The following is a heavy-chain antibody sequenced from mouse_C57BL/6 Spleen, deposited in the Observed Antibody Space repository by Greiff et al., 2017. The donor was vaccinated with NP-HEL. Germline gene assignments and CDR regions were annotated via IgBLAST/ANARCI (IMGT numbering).Heavy chain of an antibody. Sequence: QVQLQQPGTELVKPGASVKLSCKASGYTFTSYWMHWVKQRPGQGLEWIGNINPSNGGTNYNEKFKSKATLTADKSSSTAYMQLSSLTSEGSAVYYCARRNSNFYCAMDYWGQGTSGTVSS. D-gene: IGHD2-5*01. CDR1: GYTFTSYW. CDR3: ARRNSNFYCAMDY. J-gene: IGHJ4*01. V-gene: IGHV1-53*01. CDR2: INPSNGGT.